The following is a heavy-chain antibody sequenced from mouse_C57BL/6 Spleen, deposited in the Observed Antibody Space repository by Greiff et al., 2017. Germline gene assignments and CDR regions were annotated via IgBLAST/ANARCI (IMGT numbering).Heavy chain of an antibody. D-gene: IGHD1-1*01. CDR2: IDPNSGGT. CDR1: GYTFTSYW. J-gene: IGHJ2*01. CDR3: ARSAFYYGSSYGFFDY. Sequence: QQSCKASGYTFTSYWMHWVKQRPGRGLEWIGRIDPNSGGTKYNEKFKSKATLTVDKPSSTAYMQLSSLTSEDSAVYYCARSAFYYGSSYGFFDYWGQGTTLTVSS. V-gene: IGHV1-72*01.